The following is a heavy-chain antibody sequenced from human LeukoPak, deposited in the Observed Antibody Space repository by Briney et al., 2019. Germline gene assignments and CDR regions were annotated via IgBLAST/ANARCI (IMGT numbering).Heavy chain of an antibody. V-gene: IGHV3-21*01. Sequence: SGGSLRLSCAASGFTFSSYSMNWVRQAPGKGLEWASSISSSSNYIYYADSVKGRFTISRDNAKNSLYLQMNSLRAEDTAVYYCSGYYGMDVWGKGTTVTVSS. CDR3: SGYYGMDV. CDR1: GFTFSSYS. CDR2: ISSSSNYI. J-gene: IGHJ6*04.